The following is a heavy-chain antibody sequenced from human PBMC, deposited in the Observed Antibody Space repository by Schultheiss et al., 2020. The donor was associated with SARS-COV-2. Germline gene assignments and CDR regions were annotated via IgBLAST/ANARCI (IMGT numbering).Heavy chain of an antibody. Sequence: SETLSLTCTVSGGSISSSSYYWGWIRQPPGKGLEWIGSIYYSGSTNYNPSLKSRVTISVDTSKNQFSLKLSSVTAADTAVYYCARRRYGMDVWGQGTTVTVSS. J-gene: IGHJ6*02. CDR1: GGSISSSSYY. CDR2: IYYSGST. CDR3: ARRRYGMDV. V-gene: IGHV4-39*07.